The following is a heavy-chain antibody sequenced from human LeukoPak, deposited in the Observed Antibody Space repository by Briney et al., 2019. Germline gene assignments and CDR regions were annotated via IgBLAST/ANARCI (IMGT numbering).Heavy chain of an antibody. D-gene: IGHD1-26*01. J-gene: IGHJ3*02. CDR2: ISGSSRYI. CDR3: ARDLWELLLSGTGDAFDI. V-gene: IGHV3-21*01. CDR1: GFTFSSYS. Sequence: PRGSLRLSCTASGFTFSSYSINWVRQAPGKGLEWVSSISGSSRYIFYADSLRGRFTISRDNAKNSLFLQMNSLRAEDTAVYYCARDLWELLLSGTGDAFDIWGQGTMVTVSS.